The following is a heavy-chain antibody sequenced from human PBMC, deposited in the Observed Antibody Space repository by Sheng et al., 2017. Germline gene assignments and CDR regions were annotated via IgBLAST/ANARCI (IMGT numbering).Heavy chain of an antibody. CDR2: ISGSGGST. Sequence: EVQLVESGGGLLQPGGSLRLSCAASGITFSDCAMSWVRQAPGKGLEWVSGISGSGGSTDYADSVKGRFTISRDNSKNTLFLQLNSLRAEDTAVYYCVKGKTGAYWYFDLWGRGTRVTVSS. CDR1: GITFSDCA. CDR3: VKGKTGAYWYFDL. V-gene: IGHV3-23*04. D-gene: IGHD7-27*01. J-gene: IGHJ2*01.